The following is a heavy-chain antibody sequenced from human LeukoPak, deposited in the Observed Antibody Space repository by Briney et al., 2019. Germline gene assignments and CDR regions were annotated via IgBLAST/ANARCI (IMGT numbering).Heavy chain of an antibody. Sequence: SETLSLTCAVSGVSISRGPYYWSWIRQPAEMAAGKGLEWIGRIYSHGSTNYNPSFKSRVSMFVDTSKNEFSLRLTSVTAADTAVYYCARAVGSFDWLPLFDYWGQGTLVTVSS. D-gene: IGHD3-9*01. CDR1: GVSISRGPYY. CDR3: ARAVGSFDWLPLFDY. V-gene: IGHV4-61*02. J-gene: IGHJ4*02. CDR2: IYSHGST.